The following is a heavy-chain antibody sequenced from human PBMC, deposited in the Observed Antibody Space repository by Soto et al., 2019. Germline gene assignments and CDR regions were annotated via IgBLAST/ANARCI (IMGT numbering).Heavy chain of an antibody. V-gene: IGHV1-69*01. J-gene: IGHJ6*02. CDR3: ARSQGSSTSLEIYYSYYYGMDV. CDR1: GGTFSSYA. D-gene: IGHD2-2*01. Sequence: QVQLVQSGAEVKKPGSSVKVSCKASGGTFSSYAISWVRQAPGQGLEWMGGIIPISGTANYAQKFQGRVTITADESTSTAYMKLSSLRSEDTAVYYCARSQGSSTSLEIYYSYYYGMDVWGQGTTVTVSS. CDR2: IIPISGTA.